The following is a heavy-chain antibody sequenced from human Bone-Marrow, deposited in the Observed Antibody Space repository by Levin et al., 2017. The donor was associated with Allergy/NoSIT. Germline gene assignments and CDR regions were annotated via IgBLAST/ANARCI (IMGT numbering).Heavy chain of an antibody. CDR1: GASINSVNYH. CDR3: VRDRGGATTDY. CDR2: MYNTGSR. D-gene: IGHD1-26*01. V-gene: IGHV4-39*07. Sequence: SQTLSLTCPVSGASINSVNYHWGWIRQPPGMGLEWIANMYNTGSRNYSPSLKSRVTMSADTSKNQFSLELSSVTSADTAVYYCVRDRGGATTDYWGQGTLVTVSS. J-gene: IGHJ4*02.